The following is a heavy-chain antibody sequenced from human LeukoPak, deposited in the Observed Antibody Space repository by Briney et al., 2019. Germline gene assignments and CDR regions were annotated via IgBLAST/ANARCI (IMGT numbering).Heavy chain of an antibody. CDR1: GFTFSSYSMN. Sequence: GSLRLSCAASGFTFSSYSMNWVRQAPGKGLEWIGSIYYSGSTYYNPSLKSRVTISVDTSKNQFSLKLSSVTAADTAVYYCARHLRGIAAALFDYWGQGTLVTVSS. CDR3: ARHLRGIAAALFDY. V-gene: IGHV4-39*01. CDR2: IYYSGST. J-gene: IGHJ4*02. D-gene: IGHD6-13*01.